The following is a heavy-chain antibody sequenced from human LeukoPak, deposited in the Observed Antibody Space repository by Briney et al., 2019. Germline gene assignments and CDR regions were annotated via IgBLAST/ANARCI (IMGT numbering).Heavy chain of an antibody. V-gene: IGHV4-39*01. J-gene: IGHJ4*02. CDR3: ARQPRRAVADDY. D-gene: IGHD6-19*01. Sequence: SQTLSLTCTVSGGSISSSSYYWGWIRQPPGKGLEWIGSIYYSGSTYYNPSLKSRVTISVDTSKNQFSLKLSSVTAADTAVYYCARQPRRAVADDYWGQGTLVTVSS. CDR2: IYYSGST. CDR1: GGSISSSSYY.